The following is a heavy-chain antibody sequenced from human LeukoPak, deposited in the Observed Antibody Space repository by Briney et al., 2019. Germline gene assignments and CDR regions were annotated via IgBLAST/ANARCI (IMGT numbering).Heavy chain of an antibody. V-gene: IGHV3-49*04. CDR3: SIVDYYYGTRTYRGSDH. J-gene: IGHJ5*02. CDR2: IKSEAYGGTA. CDR1: GFNFGDYA. Sequence: GGSLRLSCTASGFNFGDYALSWVRQAPGKGLEWVGYIKSEAYGGTADYAASVKGRFTISRDDSKSIAYLHVDRLKTEDTAVHYCSIVDYYYGTRTYRGSDHWGQGTLVTVSS. D-gene: IGHD3-10*01.